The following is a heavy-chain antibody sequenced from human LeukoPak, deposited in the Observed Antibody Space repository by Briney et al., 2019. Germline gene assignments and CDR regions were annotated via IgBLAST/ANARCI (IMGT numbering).Heavy chain of an antibody. CDR3: ARGGGFWSWKYYFDY. J-gene: IGHJ4*02. CDR1: GFTLSDYA. D-gene: IGHD3-3*01. V-gene: IGHV3-30-3*01. Sequence: SGGSLRLSCAASGFTLSDYAVHWVRQAPAKGREWVAVTSFDGGTTYYADSVKGRFTISRDNSKNTLYLQMNSPRAEDTAVYYCARGGGFWSWKYYFDYWGQGTLVTVSS. CDR2: TSFDGGTT.